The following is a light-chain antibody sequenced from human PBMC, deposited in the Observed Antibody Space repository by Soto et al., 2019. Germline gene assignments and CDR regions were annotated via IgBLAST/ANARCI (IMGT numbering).Light chain of an antibody. CDR3: QQYHSTPLT. CDR1: QSVLYSSNNNNC. Sequence: DIVMTQSPDSLAVSLGERATIKCESSQSVLYSSNNNNCLAWYQQKPGHPPKLLIYWASTRESGVPDRFSGSGSGTDFTLTISSLQAEDVAVYYCQQYHSTPLTFGGGTKVEIK. J-gene: IGKJ4*01. CDR2: WAS. V-gene: IGKV4-1*01.